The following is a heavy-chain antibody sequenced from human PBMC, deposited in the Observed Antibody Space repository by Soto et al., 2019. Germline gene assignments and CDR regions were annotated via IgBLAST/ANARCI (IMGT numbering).Heavy chain of an antibody. CDR3: ARRSGRYDSSGYYFAY. D-gene: IGHD3-22*01. Sequence: QVQLVQSGAEVKKPGSSVKVSCKASGGTFSSYAISWVRQAPGQGREWMGGIIPIFGTANYAQKFQGRVTITAEKSKCTAYRELSSLRSEDTAVYYCARRSGRYDSSGYYFAYGGQGTLVTVSS. V-gene: IGHV1-69*06. CDR1: GGTFSSYA. J-gene: IGHJ4*02. CDR2: IIPIFGTA.